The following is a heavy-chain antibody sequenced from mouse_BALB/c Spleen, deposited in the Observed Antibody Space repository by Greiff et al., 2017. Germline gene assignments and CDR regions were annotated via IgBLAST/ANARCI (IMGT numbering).Heavy chain of an antibody. Sequence: DVMLVESGGGLVKPGGSLKLSCAASGFAFSSYDMSWVRQTPEKRLEWVAYISSGGGSTYYPDTVKGRFTISRDNAKNTLYLQMSSLKSEDTAMYYCARHLVQFITTVVPVWGAGTTVTVSS. D-gene: IGHD1-1*01. V-gene: IGHV5-12-1*01. J-gene: IGHJ1*01. CDR3: ARHLVQFITTVVPV. CDR2: ISSGGGST. CDR1: GFAFSSYD.